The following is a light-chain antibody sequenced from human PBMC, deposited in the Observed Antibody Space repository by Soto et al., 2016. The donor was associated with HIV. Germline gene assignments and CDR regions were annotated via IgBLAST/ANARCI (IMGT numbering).Light chain of an antibody. CDR1: ALPKQD. CDR3: QSADSSGTYWV. V-gene: IGLV3-25*03. J-gene: IGLJ3*02. CDR2: KDT. Sequence: SYVLTQPPSVSVSPGQTARITCSGDALPKQDSCWYQQKAGQAPVLLIYKDTERPSEIPERFSGSNSGTTVTLTISGVQAEDEADYYCQSADSSGTYWVFGEGTKLTVL.